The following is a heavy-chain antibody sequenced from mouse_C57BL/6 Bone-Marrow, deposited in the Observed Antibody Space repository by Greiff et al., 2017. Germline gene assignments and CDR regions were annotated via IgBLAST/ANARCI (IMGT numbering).Heavy chain of an antibody. D-gene: IGHD1-2*01. Sequence: QVQLQQPGAELVKPGASVKVSCKASGYTFTSYWMHWVKQRPGQGLEWIGRIHPSDSDTNYNQKFKGKATLTVDKSSSTAYMQLSRLTSEDSAVYDCAIREFVAYGAMDYWGQGTSVTVSS. CDR3: AIREFVAYGAMDY. CDR2: IHPSDSDT. J-gene: IGHJ4*01. CDR1: GYTFTSYW. V-gene: IGHV1-74*01.